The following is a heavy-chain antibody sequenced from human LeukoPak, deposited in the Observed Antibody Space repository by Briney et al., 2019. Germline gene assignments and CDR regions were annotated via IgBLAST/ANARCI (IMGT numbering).Heavy chain of an antibody. D-gene: IGHD5-24*01. CDR1: GGSFSGYY. J-gene: IGHJ6*03. CDR3: ARGGGDGYNIYYYYMDV. Sequence: SETLSLTCAVYGGSFSGYYWSWIRQPAGKGLEWIGRISSSGSTNYNPSLKSRVTISVDTSKNQFSLKLSTVTAADTAVYYCARGGGDGYNIYYYYMDVWGKGTTVTISS. V-gene: IGHV4-59*10. CDR2: ISSSGST.